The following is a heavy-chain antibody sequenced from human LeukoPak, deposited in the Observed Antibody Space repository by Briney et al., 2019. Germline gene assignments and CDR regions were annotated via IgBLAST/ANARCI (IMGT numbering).Heavy chain of an antibody. Sequence: PSETLSLTCAVYGGSFSGYYWSWIRQPPGKGLEWIGEINHSGSTNYNPSLKSRVTISVDTSKNQFPLKLSSVTAADTAVYYCARVGGGSCYDYWGQGTLVTVSS. CDR1: GGSFSGYY. V-gene: IGHV4-34*01. J-gene: IGHJ4*02. D-gene: IGHD2-15*01. CDR3: ARVGGGSCYDY. CDR2: INHSGST.